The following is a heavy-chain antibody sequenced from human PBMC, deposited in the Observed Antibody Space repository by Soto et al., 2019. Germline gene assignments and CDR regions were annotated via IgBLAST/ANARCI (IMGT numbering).Heavy chain of an antibody. J-gene: IGHJ6*03. CDR3: ARGGSGYDDYYYYMDV. CDR1: GFTFSSYA. Sequence: GGSLRLSCAASGFTFSSYAMHWVRQAPGKGLEWVAVISYDGSNKYYADSVKGRFTISRDNSKNTLYLQMNSLRAEDTAVYYCARGGSGYDDYYYYMDVWGKGTTVTVSS. V-gene: IGHV3-30-3*01. D-gene: IGHD5-12*01. CDR2: ISYDGSNK.